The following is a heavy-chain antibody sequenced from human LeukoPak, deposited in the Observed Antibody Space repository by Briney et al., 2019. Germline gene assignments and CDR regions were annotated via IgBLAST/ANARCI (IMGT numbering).Heavy chain of an antibody. J-gene: IGHJ4*02. CDR1: GFTFSSYG. CDR3: AKETPDSSGYYLFDY. V-gene: IGHV3-30*18. Sequence: GGSLRLSCAASGFTFSSYGMHWVRQAPGKGLEWVAVISYDGSKKYYADSVRGRFTISRDNSKNTLYLQMNSLRAEDTAVYYCAKETPDSSGYYLFDYWGQGTLVTVSS. CDR2: ISYDGSKK. D-gene: IGHD3-22*01.